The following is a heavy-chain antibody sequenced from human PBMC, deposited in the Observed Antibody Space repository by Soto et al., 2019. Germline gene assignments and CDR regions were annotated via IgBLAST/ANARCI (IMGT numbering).Heavy chain of an antibody. V-gene: IGHV4-34*01. D-gene: IGHD6-19*01. J-gene: IGHJ3*01. CDR3: ARGGSSDWQVAFDF. CDR2: VNHNGRN. Sequence: PSETLSLTCDVYGGSFGGYFWNWIRQSPGKGLEWIGKVNHNGRNNYNPSLKSRVTISLDMSKKQISLKLTSVTAADTAVYYCARGGSSDWQVAFDFWGQGTMVTVSS. CDR1: GGSFGGYF.